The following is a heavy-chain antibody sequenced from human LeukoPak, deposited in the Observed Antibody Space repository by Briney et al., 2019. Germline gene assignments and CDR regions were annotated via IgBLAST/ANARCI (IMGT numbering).Heavy chain of an antibody. D-gene: IGHD3-16*01. CDR1: GFTFSSYS. CDR2: ISSSSSYI. Sequence: GGSLRLSCAASGFTFSSYSMNWVRQAPGKGLEWVSSISSSSSYIYYADSAKGRFTISRDNSKNTLYLQMNSLRAEDTAVYYCAREELGSSLGFDPWGQGTLVTVSS. CDR3: AREELGSSLGFDP. J-gene: IGHJ5*02. V-gene: IGHV3-21*01.